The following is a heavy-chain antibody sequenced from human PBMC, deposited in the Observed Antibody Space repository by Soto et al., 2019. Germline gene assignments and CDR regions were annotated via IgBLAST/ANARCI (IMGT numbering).Heavy chain of an antibody. CDR3: ARSVKLSGPFDF. CDR1: EYSIRSDFY. Sequence: SETLSLTCGVSEYSIRSDFYRAWIRQPPGKGLKGLEWIGSIYHTGSAYYNPSLMSRVSMSVDTPENQFSLKLTSVTAADTAVYYCARSVKLSGPFDFWGQGTLVTVSS. D-gene: IGHD6-25*01. J-gene: IGHJ4*02. V-gene: IGHV4-38-2*01. CDR2: IYHTGSA.